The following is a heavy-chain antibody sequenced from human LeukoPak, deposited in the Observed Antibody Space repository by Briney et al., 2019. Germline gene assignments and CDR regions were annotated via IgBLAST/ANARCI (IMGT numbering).Heavy chain of an antibody. J-gene: IGHJ4*02. Sequence: GSLRLSCAASGFTFSNYAMSWVRQAPGKGLEWVSGISGDGGSTYYADSVKGRFTISRGSSENALYLQMNSLRAEDTAVYYCAKTSKYSTTWYDYWGQGTLVTVSS. CDR1: GFTFSNYA. V-gene: IGHV3-23*01. CDR3: AKTSKYSTTWYDY. D-gene: IGHD6-13*01. CDR2: ISGDGGST.